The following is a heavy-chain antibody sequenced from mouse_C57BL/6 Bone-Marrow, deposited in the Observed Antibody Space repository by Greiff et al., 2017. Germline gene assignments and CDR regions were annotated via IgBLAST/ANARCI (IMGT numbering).Heavy chain of an antibody. D-gene: IGHD4-1*01. CDR3: ARLGANWPWFAY. CDR1: GYTFTSYW. CDR2: IDPSDSYT. J-gene: IGHJ3*01. Sequence: VQLQQPGAELVRPGTSVKLSCKASGYTFTSYWMHWVKQRPGQGLEWIGVIDPSDSYTNYNQKFKGKATLTVDTSSSTAYMQLSSLTSEDSAVYDCARLGANWPWFAYWGQGTLVTVSA. V-gene: IGHV1-59*01.